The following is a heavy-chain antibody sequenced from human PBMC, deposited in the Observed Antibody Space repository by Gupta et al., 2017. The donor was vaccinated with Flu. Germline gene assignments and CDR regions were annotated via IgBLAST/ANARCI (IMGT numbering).Heavy chain of an antibody. Sequence: QPPGKGLEWIGEINHSGSTNYNPSLKSRVTISVDTSKNQFSLKLSSVTAADTAVYYCARGKSHMTTVNWFDPWGQGTLVTVSS. J-gene: IGHJ5*02. D-gene: IGHD4-17*01. CDR2: INHSGST. CDR3: ARGKSHMTTVNWFDP. V-gene: IGHV4-34*01.